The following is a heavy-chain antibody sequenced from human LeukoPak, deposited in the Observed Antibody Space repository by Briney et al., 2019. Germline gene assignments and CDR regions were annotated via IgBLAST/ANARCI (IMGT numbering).Heavy chain of an antibody. CDR2: IYSGGST. D-gene: IGHD2-21*02. J-gene: IGHJ4*02. Sequence: PGGSLRLSCAASGFTFSNYAMTWVRQAPGKGLEWVSVIYSGGSTYYADSVKGRFTISRDNSKNTLYLQMNSLRAEDTAVYYCARFLVVTTGDCWGQGTLVTVSS. V-gene: IGHV3-53*01. CDR1: GFTFSNYA. CDR3: ARFLVVTTGDC.